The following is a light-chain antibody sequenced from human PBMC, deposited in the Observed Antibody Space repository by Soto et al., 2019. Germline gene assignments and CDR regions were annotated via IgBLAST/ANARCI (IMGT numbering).Light chain of an antibody. CDR1: QSISSY. J-gene: IGKJ2*01. V-gene: IGKV1-39*01. CDR3: QQSYSTIRT. Sequence: DIQMTQSPSSLSASVGDRVTITCRASQSISSYLNWYQQKPGKAPKLLIYAASSLQSGVPSRFSGSGSGTDFTLTISSLQPEDVATYYCQQSYSTIRTFGQGTNLKIK. CDR2: AAS.